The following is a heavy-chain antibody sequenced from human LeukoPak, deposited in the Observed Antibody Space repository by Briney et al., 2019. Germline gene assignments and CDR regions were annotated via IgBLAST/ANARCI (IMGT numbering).Heavy chain of an antibody. CDR3: AKDPPPGDSSGYYGPKKDNELDY. CDR2: IRYDGSNK. CDR1: GFSINTYT. D-gene: IGHD3-22*01. J-gene: IGHJ4*02. V-gene: IGHV3-30*02. Sequence: GQSLRLSCDASGFSINTYTMYWVRQAPGKGLEWVAFIRYDGSNKYYADSVKGRFTISRDNSKNTLYLQMNSLRAEDTAVYYCAKDPPPGDSSGYYGPKKDNELDYWGQGTLVTVSS.